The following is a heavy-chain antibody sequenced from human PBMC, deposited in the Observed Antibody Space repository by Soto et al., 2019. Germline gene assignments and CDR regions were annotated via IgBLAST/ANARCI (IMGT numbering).Heavy chain of an antibody. CDR2: IYYSGST. CDR1: GGSISSGGYY. J-gene: IGHJ3*02. D-gene: IGHD4-17*01. Sequence: SETLSLTCTVSGGSISSGGYYWSWIRQHPGKGLEWIGYIYYSGSTYYNPSLKSRVTISVDTSKNQFSLKLSSVTAADTAVYHCARDTPFYGAFDIWGQGTMVTVSS. CDR3: ARDTPFYGAFDI. V-gene: IGHV4-31*03.